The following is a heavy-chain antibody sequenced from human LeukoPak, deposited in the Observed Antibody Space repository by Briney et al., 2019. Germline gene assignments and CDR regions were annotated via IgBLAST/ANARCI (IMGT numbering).Heavy chain of an antibody. CDR2: LSGGGSTT. J-gene: IGHJ3*02. CDR1: GFTFNNYA. Sequence: HPGGSLRLSCAASGFTFNNYAMGWVRQAPGKGLEWVSSLSGGGSTTYYADSMKGRFTISRDNSKNTLYLQMNSLRAEDTAVYFCAKDRGFQPDAFDIWGQGTMVTVFS. D-gene: IGHD2-2*01. CDR3: AKDRGFQPDAFDI. V-gene: IGHV3-23*01.